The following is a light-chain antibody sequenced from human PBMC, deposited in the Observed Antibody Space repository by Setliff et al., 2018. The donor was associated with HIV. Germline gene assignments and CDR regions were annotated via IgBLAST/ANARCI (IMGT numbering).Light chain of an antibody. J-gene: IGLJ2*01. CDR2: DVN. Sequence: QSVLAQPRSVSGSPGQSVTISCTGTSSDVGAYNYVSWYQQHPGKAPKLVISDVNKRPSGVPDRFSGSKSGNTASLTISGLQSEDEADYYCTSFGVTFTEIFGGGTKVTVL. V-gene: IGLV2-11*01. CDR3: TSFGVTFTEI. CDR1: SSDVGAYNY.